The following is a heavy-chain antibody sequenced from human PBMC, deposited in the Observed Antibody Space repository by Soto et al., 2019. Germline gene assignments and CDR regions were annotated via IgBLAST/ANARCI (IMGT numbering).Heavy chain of an antibody. D-gene: IGHD3-10*01. CDR1: GGSISSGDYS. CDR2: MYGAGLT. Sequence: SETLSLTCTVSGGSISSGDYSWSCIRQPPGKGLEWIGYMYGAGLTYYNPSLKSRVTISVDKSKNQFSLNLSSVTAADTALYYCARAPAGPSPRWDVWGQGTTVTVSS. V-gene: IGHV4-30-2*01. CDR3: ARAPAGPSPRWDV. J-gene: IGHJ6*02.